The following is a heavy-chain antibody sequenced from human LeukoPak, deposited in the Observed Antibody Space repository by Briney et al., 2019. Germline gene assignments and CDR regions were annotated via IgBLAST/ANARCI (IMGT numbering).Heavy chain of an antibody. Sequence: LETLSLTCSVSRDSINIKSRSWIRQTPGKGLEWIWRLLSSGTTYYNRSLKSRVTMTVDTSKNQFALNLNSVTASDTAVYYCARDQGYTYWQTQYFDYWGQGMLVTVSS. CDR3: ARDQGYTYWQTQYFDY. CDR2: LLSSGTT. D-gene: IGHD1-1*01. V-gene: IGHV4-4*07. CDR1: RDSINIKS. J-gene: IGHJ4*02.